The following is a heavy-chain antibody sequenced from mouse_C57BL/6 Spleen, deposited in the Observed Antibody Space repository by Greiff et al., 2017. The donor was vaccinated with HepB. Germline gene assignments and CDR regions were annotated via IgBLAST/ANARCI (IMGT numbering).Heavy chain of an antibody. J-gene: IGHJ3*01. CDR3: VRRGDYDVWFAY. V-gene: IGHV10-1*01. D-gene: IGHD2-4*01. CDR2: IRSKSNNYAT. Sequence: EAGGGLVQPKGSLKLSCAASGFSFNTYAMNWVRQAPGKGLEWVARIRSKSNNYATYYADSVKDRFTISRDDSESMLYLQMNNLKTEDTAMYYCVRRGDYDVWFAYWGQGTLVTVSA. CDR1: GFSFNTYA.